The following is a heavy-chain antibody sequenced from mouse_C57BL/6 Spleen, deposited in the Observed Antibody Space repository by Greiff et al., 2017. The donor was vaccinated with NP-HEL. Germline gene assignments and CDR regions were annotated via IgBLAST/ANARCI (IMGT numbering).Heavy chain of an antibody. CDR2: IDPNSGGT. D-gene: IGHD1-1*01. CDR3: AKGRFITTVVDYFDY. V-gene: IGHV1-72*01. J-gene: IGHJ2*01. Sequence: QLQQPGAELVKPGASVKLSCKASGFTFTSYWMHWVKQRPGRGLEWIGRIDPNSGGTKYNEKFKSKATLTVDKPSSTAYMQLSSLTSEDSAVYYCAKGRFITTVVDYFDYWGQGTTLTVSS. CDR1: GFTFTSYW.